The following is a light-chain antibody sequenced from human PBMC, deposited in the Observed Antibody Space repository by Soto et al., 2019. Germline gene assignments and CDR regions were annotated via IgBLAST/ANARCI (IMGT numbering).Light chain of an antibody. J-gene: IGLJ2*01. V-gene: IGLV1-47*01. CDR2: RNN. CDR3: AAWDDSLSGLL. CDR1: SSNIGSNF. Sequence: QSVLTQPPSASGTPGQRVTISCSGSSSNIGSNFVFWYQQLPGMTPKLLLYRNNQRPSGVPDRFSASKSGTSASLAISGLRSDDEADYYCAAWDDSLSGLLFGGGTKLTVL.